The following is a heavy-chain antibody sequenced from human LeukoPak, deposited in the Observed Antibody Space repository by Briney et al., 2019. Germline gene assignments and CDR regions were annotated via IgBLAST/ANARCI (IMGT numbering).Heavy chain of an antibody. CDR3: AKDGYGVLDY. D-gene: IGHD4-17*01. CDR1: GFTFSNYV. V-gene: IGHV3-23*01. Sequence: PGGSLRLSCAASGFTFSNYVMSWVRQAPGKGLEWVSDISGSGGSTHYADSVKGRFTISRENSQNTLYLQMNSLRAEATAVYYCAKDGYGVLDYWGQGTLVTVSS. J-gene: IGHJ4*02. CDR2: ISGSGGST.